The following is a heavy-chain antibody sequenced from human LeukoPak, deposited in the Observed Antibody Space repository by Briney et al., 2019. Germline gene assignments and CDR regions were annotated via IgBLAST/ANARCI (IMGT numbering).Heavy chain of an antibody. CDR3: AKAELRGYSYGFDY. CDR1: GFTVSSNY. V-gene: IGHV3-53*01. D-gene: IGHD5-18*01. Sequence: GGSLRLSCAASGFTVSSNYMSWVRQAPGKGLEWVSVIYSGGRIYYADSVKGRFTISRDNSKNTLYLQMNSLRAEDTAVYYSAKAELRGYSYGFDYWGQGTLVTVSS. CDR2: IYSGGRI. J-gene: IGHJ4*02.